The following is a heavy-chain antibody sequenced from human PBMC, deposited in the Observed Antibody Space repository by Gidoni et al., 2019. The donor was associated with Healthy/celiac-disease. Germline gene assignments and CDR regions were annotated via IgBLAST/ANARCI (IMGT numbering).Heavy chain of an antibody. V-gene: IGHV1-69*01. CDR1: GGTLSSTA. D-gene: IGHD3-22*01. CDR3: ARDHAGYYDSSGYWNYYGMDV. CDR2: IIPIFVTA. J-gene: IGHJ6*02. Sequence: QVQLVQSGAEVKKPGSSVKVSCKASGGTLSSTALRWVRQAPGHGLEWLGGIIPIFVTANYAQKFQGRVTITADESTSTAYMELSSLRSEDTAVYYCARDHAGYYDSSGYWNYYGMDVWGQGTTVTVSS.